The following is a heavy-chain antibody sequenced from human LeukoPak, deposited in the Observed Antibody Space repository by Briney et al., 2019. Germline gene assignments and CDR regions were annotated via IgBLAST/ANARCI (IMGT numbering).Heavy chain of an antibody. D-gene: IGHD5-24*01. J-gene: IGHJ4*02. CDR3: ARRRDGYNQPFGY. CDR2: ISGSGGST. Sequence: GGSLRLSCAASGFTFSSYAMSWVRQAPGKGLEWVSAISGSGGSTYYADSVKGRFTISRDNSKNTLYLQMNSLRAEDTAVYYCARRRDGYNQPFGYWGQGTLVTVSS. CDR1: GFTFSSYA. V-gene: IGHV3-23*01.